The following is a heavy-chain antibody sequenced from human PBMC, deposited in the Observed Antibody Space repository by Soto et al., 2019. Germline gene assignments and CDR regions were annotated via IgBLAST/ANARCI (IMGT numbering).Heavy chain of an antibody. J-gene: IGHJ4*02. CDR1: GFTFSSYG. CDR3: AREESGWRLFPSFDY. D-gene: IGHD6-19*01. V-gene: IGHV3-33*01. CDR2: IWYDGSNK. Sequence: QVQLVESGGGVVQPGRSLRLSCAASGFTFSSYGMHWVRQAPGKGLEWVAVIWYDGSNKYYADSVKGRFTISRDNSKNKLYLQMNSLRAEYTAVYYCAREESGWRLFPSFDYWGQGTLVTDSS.